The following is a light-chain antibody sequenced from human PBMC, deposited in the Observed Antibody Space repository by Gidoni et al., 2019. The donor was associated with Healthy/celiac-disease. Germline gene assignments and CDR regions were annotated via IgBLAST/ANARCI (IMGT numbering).Light chain of an antibody. Sequence: QSVLTQPPSASGAPGQRVTISCTGSSSNIGAGYDVHGYQQLPGTAPKRLISGNSNRPSGVPDRFSGSKSGTSASLTITGLQAEDEAEYYCQSYDSSLSGWVFGGGTKLTVL. CDR2: GNS. CDR3: QSYDSSLSGWV. V-gene: IGLV1-40*01. J-gene: IGLJ3*02. CDR1: SSNIGAGYD.